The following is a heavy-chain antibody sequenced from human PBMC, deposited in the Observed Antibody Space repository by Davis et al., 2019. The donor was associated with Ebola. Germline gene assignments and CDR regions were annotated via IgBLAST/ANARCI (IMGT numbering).Heavy chain of an antibody. Sequence: GESLKISCAASGFTFSSYSMNWVRQAPGKGLEWVSYISSSSSTIYYADSVKGRFTISRDNAKNSLYLQMNSLRDEDTAVYYCARDPPAVPRDYGTTYYFDYWGQGTLVTVSS. CDR1: GFTFSSYS. V-gene: IGHV3-48*02. D-gene: IGHD4-17*01. CDR2: ISSSSSTI. CDR3: ARDPPAVPRDYGTTYYFDY. J-gene: IGHJ4*02.